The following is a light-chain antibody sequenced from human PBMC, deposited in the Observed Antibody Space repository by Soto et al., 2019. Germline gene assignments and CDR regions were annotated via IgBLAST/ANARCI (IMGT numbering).Light chain of an antibody. J-gene: IGKJ2*01. CDR1: QSVISTY. CDR3: QQYGPSQYT. Sequence: EVVLTQSPGTLSLSPGERATLSCRASQSVISTYLAWYQQKPGQAPRLLIYGASSRADGVPARFSGSGSGTDFPLTISGLEPDDCAIYYCQQYGPSQYTFGQGTKLEVK. V-gene: IGKV3-20*01. CDR2: GAS.